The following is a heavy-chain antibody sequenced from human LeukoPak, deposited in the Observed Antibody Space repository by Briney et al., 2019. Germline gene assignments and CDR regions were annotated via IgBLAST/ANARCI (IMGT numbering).Heavy chain of an antibody. CDR3: ARHQAGSTIPAAAPDSSYYMDV. CDR1: GYTFPSYG. Sequence: GASVKVSCKASGYTFPSYGISWVRQAPGQGLEWMGWISAYNGNTNYAQKLQGRVTMTTDTSTSTAYMEVRSLRSDDTAVYYCARHQAGSTIPAAAPDSSYYMDVWGKGTTVTVSS. J-gene: IGHJ6*03. D-gene: IGHD6-13*01. V-gene: IGHV1-18*01. CDR2: ISAYNGNT.